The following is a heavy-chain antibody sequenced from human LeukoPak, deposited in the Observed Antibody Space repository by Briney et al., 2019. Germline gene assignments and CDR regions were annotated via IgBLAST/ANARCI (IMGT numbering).Heavy chain of an antibody. CDR2: INHSGST. V-gene: IGHV4-34*01. D-gene: IGHD6-13*01. CDR3: ARDIYSSSWTAPYY. J-gene: IGHJ4*02. CDR1: GGSFSGYY. Sequence: SETLSLTCAVYGGSFSGYYWNWIRQPPGKGLEWIGEINHSGSTNYNPSLKSRVTISVDTSKNQFSLKLSSVTAADTAVYYCARDIYSSSWTAPYYWGQGTLVTVSS.